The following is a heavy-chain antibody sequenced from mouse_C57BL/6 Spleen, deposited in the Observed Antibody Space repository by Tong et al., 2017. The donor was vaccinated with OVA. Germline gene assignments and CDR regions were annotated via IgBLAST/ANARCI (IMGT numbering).Heavy chain of an antibody. Sequence: VQLQESGPELVKPGASVKIPCKASGYTFTDYNMDWVKQRPGKGLEWIGRIYPGDGDTNYNGKFKGKATLTADNSSSRAYMQLSSLTSEDSAVSFCANGSSGYACFAYWGEGTLLTVSA. CDR3: ANGSSGYACFAY. CDR2: IYPGDGDT. V-gene: IGHV1-82*01. CDR1: GYTFTDYN. J-gene: IGHJ3*01. D-gene: IGHD3-2*02.